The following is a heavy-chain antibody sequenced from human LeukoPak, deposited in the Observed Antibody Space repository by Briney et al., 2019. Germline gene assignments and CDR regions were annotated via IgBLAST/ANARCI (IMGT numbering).Heavy chain of an antibody. D-gene: IGHD4-17*01. CDR1: GGSFSDYY. Sequence: SETLSLTCAVYGGSFSDYYWSWIRQPPGKGLEWIGEINHSGHTNYNPSLKSRVTISVDTSKNQFSLRIISATAADTAVYYCASMTTETTFGYWGQGTLVTVSS. J-gene: IGHJ4*02. CDR2: INHSGHT. V-gene: IGHV4-34*01. CDR3: ASMTTETTFGY.